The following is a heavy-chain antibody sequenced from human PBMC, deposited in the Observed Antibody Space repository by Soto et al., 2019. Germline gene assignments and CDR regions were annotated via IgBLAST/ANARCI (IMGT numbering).Heavy chain of an antibody. D-gene: IGHD6-13*01. CDR3: AREIAAAGIPLFDY. Sequence: QVQLVQSGAEVKKTGASVKVSCKASGYTFTSYGISWVRQAPGQGLEGMGWISAYNGNTNYAQKLQGRVTMTTGTSTSTAYMELRSLRSDDTAVYYCAREIAAAGIPLFDYWGQGTLVTVSS. CDR2: ISAYNGNT. CDR1: GYTFTSYG. J-gene: IGHJ4*02. V-gene: IGHV1-18*01.